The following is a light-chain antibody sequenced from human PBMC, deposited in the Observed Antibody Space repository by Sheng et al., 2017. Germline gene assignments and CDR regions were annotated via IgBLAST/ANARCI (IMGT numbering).Light chain of an antibody. J-gene: IGKJ4*01. V-gene: IGKV3-11*01. CDR3: QQYGTSPPIT. Sequence: EIVLTQSPATLSLSPGERATLSCRASQSVSSYLAWYQQKPGQAPRLLIYDASSRATGIPARFSGSGSGTDFTLTISSLEPEDFAVYYCQQYGTSPPITFGGGTKVEI. CDR1: QSVSSY. CDR2: DAS.